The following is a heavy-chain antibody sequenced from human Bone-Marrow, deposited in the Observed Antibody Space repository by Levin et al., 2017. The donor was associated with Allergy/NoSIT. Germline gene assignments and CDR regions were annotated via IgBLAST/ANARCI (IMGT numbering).Heavy chain of an antibody. Sequence: ASVKVSCKASGGTFSSHGIAWVRQAPGQGLEWMGGIIPIFGPPNYAQKFQGRVTISADESTNTAYMELSSLRSDDTAVVYCARLTGDCSGGACLSRYFYYYMDVWGKGTTVTVSS. CDR2: IIPIFGPP. J-gene: IGHJ6*03. V-gene: IGHV1-69*13. CDR3: ARLTGDCSGGACLSRYFYYYMDV. D-gene: IGHD2-15*01. CDR1: GGTFSSHG.